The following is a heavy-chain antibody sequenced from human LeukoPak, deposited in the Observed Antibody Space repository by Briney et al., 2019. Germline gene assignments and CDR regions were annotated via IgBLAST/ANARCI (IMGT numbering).Heavy chain of an antibody. J-gene: IGHJ4*02. CDR2: ISYDGSNK. D-gene: IGHD6-13*01. CDR1: GFTFSSYA. CDR3: ARAHSSSWYLDY. V-gene: IGHV3-30-3*01. Sequence: GGSLRLSCAASGFTFSSYAMHWVRQAPGKGLEWVAVISYDGSNKYYADSVKGRFTISRDNSKNTLYLQMNSLRAEDTAVYCCARAHSSSWYLDYWGQGTLVTVSS.